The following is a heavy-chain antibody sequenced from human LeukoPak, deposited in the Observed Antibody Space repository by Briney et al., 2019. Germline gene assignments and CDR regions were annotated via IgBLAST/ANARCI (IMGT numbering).Heavy chain of an antibody. CDR2: IIPILGIA. CDR3: ARDQARSGYLDY. V-gene: IGHV1-69*04. D-gene: IGHD3-22*01. J-gene: IGHJ4*02. CDR1: VGTFSSYA. Sequence: SVKVSCKAPVGTFSSYAISWVRQAPGQGLEWMGRIIPILGIANYAQKFQGRVTITAHKSTSTAYMELSSLRSEDTAVYYCARDQARSGYLDYWGQGTLVTVSS.